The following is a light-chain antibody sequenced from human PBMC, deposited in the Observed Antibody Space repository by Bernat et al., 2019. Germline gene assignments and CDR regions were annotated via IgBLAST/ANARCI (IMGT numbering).Light chain of an antibody. V-gene: IGLV2-23*02. J-gene: IGLJ3*02. CDR3: CSYAGGDRLV. Sequence: QYALTQFASVSGSPGQSVAISCSGTSSDVGGYNLVSWYQQFPGKAPKLIIYEVIKRPSGVSDRFSGTKSGNTASLTISGLQAEDEADYYCCSYAGGDRLVFGGGNKLNVL. CDR1: SSDVGGYNL. CDR2: EVI.